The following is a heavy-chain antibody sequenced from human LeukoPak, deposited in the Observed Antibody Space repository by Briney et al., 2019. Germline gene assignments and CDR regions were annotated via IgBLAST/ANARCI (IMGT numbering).Heavy chain of an antibody. D-gene: IGHD3-22*01. J-gene: IGHJ5*02. Sequence: GASVKVSCKASGYTFTGYYMHWVRQAPGQGLEWMGWMNPNSGNTAYAQKFQGRVTMTRDTSISTAYMELSSLRSDDTAAYYCAREDYYDSGTFDPWGQGTLVTVSS. CDR1: GYTFTGYY. V-gene: IGHV1-8*02. CDR3: AREDYYDSGTFDP. CDR2: MNPNSGNT.